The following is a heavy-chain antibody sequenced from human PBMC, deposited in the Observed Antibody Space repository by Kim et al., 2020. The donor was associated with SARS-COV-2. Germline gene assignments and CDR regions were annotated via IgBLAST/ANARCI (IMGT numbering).Heavy chain of an antibody. D-gene: IGHD1-20*01. CDR1: GLNFSDHY. CDR2: SRDRANSYST. J-gene: IGHJ3*02. V-gene: IGHV3-72*01. CDR3: TRRIFDAFDI. Sequence: GGSLRLSCGASGLNFSDHYMDWVRQAPGQGLEWVGRSRDRANSYSTEYAASVRGRFAISRDHSQNSVHLQMQDLKVEDTAIYYCTRRIFDAFDIWGQGAMVTGSS.